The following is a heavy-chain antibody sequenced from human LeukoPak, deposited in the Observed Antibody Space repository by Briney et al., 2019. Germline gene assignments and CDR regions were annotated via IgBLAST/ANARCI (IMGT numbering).Heavy chain of an antibody. V-gene: IGHV3-9*01. Sequence: QSGGSLRLSCAASGFTFDDYAMHWVRQAPGKGLEWVSGISWNSGSIGYADSVKGRFTISRDNAKNSLYLQMNSLRAEDTAVYYCARSAGVEMAITFDYWGQGTLVTVSS. D-gene: IGHD5-24*01. CDR2: ISWNSGSI. J-gene: IGHJ4*02. CDR3: ARSAGVEMAITFDY. CDR1: GFTFDDYA.